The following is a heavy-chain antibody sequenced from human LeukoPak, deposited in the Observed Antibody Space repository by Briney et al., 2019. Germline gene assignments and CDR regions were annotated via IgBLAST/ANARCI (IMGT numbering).Heavy chain of an antibody. Sequence: PSETLSLTCTVSGGSISSGDYYWSWIRQPPGKGLEWIGYIYYSGSTYYNPSLKSRVTISVDTSKNQFSLKLSSVTAADTAVYYCARGVDYGSGSYSPHDAFDIWGQGTMVTVSS. CDR2: IYYSGST. CDR3: ARGVDYGSGSYSPHDAFDI. J-gene: IGHJ3*02. D-gene: IGHD3-10*01. V-gene: IGHV4-30-4*01. CDR1: GGSISSGDYY.